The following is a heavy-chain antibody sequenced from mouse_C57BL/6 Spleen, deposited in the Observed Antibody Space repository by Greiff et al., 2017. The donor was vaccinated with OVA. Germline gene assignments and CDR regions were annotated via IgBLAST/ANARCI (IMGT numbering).Heavy chain of an antibody. CDR3: ARDGVYYGNYGEYFDV. CDR2: IYPGDGDT. Sequence: QVQLQQSGPELVKPGASVKISCKASGYAFSSSWMNWVKQRPGKGLEWIGRIYPGDGDTNYNGKFKGKATLTADKSSSTAYMQLSSLTSEDSAVYFCARDGVYYGNYGEYFDVWGTGTTVTVSS. V-gene: IGHV1-82*01. D-gene: IGHD2-1*01. CDR1: GYAFSSSW. J-gene: IGHJ1*03.